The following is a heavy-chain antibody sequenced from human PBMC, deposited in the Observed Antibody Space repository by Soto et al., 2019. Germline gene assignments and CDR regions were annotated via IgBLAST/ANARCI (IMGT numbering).Heavy chain of an antibody. Sequence: SATXSLTGTGAVVSISSYYCILIRHPAGKGLEWIGRIYTSWSTNYNPSLKSRVTMSVDTSKNQFSLKLSSVAAADKAVYYCARAVNGGFYGMEVCGQGPTV. CDR2: IYTSWST. CDR1: VVSISSYY. J-gene: IGHJ6*01. V-gene: IGHV4-4*07. CDR3: ARAVNGGFYGMEV. D-gene: IGHD2-8*01.